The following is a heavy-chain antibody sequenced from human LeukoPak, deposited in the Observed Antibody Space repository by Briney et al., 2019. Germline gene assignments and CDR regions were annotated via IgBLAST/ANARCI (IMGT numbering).Heavy chain of an antibody. CDR2: IRSKAYGGTT. V-gene: IGHV3-49*04. Sequence: TGGSLRLSCTASGFTFGDYAMSWVRQAPGKGLEWVGFIRSKAYGGTTEYAASVKGRFTISRDDSKSIAYLQMNSLKTEDTAVSYCTRDQLVGATTGFDYWGQGTLVTVSS. D-gene: IGHD1-26*01. J-gene: IGHJ4*02. CDR1: GFTFGDYA. CDR3: TRDQLVGATTGFDY.